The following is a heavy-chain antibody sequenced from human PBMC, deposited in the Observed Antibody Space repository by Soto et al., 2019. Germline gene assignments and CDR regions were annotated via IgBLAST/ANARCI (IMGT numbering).Heavy chain of an antibody. J-gene: IGHJ4*02. D-gene: IGHD2-8*02. Sequence: GGSLRLSCETSGFTFGNYGMGWVRQAPGKGLSWVSGISSSSRRTYYADSVRGRFTISRDNSKNTLYLQMDTLRADDTAVYYCEKVAKSGGVLEYFDSWGQGSLGTVSS. V-gene: IGHV3-23*01. CDR1: GFTFGNYG. CDR2: ISSSSRRT. CDR3: EKVAKSGGVLEYFDS.